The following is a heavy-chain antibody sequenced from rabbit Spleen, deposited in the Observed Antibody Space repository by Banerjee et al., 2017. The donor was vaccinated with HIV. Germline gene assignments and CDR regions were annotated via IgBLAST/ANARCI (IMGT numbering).Heavy chain of an antibody. CDR1: GIDFTKYY. Sequence: QLTETGGGLVQPGGSLTLSCKASGIDFTKYYITWVHQAPGKGLEWIGIIYAAKGSTHYASWVNGRFTISRDNAQNTVYLQLNSLTAADTATYFCVRDQAYMLDLWGPGTLVTVS. CDR3: VRDQAYMLDL. J-gene: IGHJ4*01. D-gene: IGHD1-1*01. V-gene: IGHV1S7*01. CDR2: IYAAKGST.